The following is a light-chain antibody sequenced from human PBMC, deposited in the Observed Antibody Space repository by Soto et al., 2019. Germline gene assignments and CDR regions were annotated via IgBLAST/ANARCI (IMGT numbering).Light chain of an antibody. Sequence: DIQMTQSPSSLSSSLGDSVSITCRATQSVVTSLNWYQQKPGKAPTLLISSTSTVHSGVPSRFSGSGSGTHFALNISNLQPEDVATYYCQQSYSAPWMFGQGTKVDIK. CDR3: QQSYSAPWM. J-gene: IGKJ1*01. V-gene: IGKV1-39*01. CDR2: STS. CDR1: QSVVTS.